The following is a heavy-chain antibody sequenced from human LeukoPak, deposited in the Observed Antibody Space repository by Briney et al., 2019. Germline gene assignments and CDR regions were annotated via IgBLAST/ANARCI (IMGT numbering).Heavy chain of an antibody. D-gene: IGHD3-22*01. CDR3: AGVAGHPAYYYDSSGYLLDY. V-gene: IGHV3-7*01. CDR1: GFTFSSYW. Sequence: GGSLRLSCAASGFTFSSYWMSWVRQAPGKGLEWVANIKQDGSEKYYVDSVKGRFTISRDNAKNSLYLQMNSLRAEDTAVYYCAGVAGHPAYYYDSSGYLLDYWGQGTLVTVSS. J-gene: IGHJ4*02. CDR2: IKQDGSEK.